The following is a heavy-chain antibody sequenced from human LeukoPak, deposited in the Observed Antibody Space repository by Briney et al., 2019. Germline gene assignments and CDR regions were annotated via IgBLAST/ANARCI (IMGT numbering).Heavy chain of an antibody. CDR2: ISYDGSNK. Sequence: GGSLRLSCAASGFTFSSYAMHWVRQAPGKGLEWVAVISYDGSNKYYADSVKGRFTISRDNSKNTLYLQMNSLGGVDTAVFYCAKGLPVSDFWSGNGYYYGMDVWGQGTTVTVS. V-gene: IGHV3-30-3*01. CDR1: GFTFSSYA. D-gene: IGHD3-3*01. CDR3: AKGLPVSDFWSGNGYYYGMDV. J-gene: IGHJ6*02.